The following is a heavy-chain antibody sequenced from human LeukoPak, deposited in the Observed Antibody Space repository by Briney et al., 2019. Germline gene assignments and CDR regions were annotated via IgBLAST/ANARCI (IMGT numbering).Heavy chain of an antibody. J-gene: IGHJ4*02. V-gene: IGHV1-2*06. D-gene: IGHD3-22*01. CDR1: GYTLTDYY. CDR2: INPNSGGT. CDR3: ARVGYYESSGYYEY. Sequence: ASVNVSCKASGYTLTDYYMHWVRQAPGQGLEWMGRINPNSGGTNYAQKFQGRVNMTRDTSISTVYLELSRLRSDDTAVYYCARVGYYESSGYYEYWGQGTLVTVSS.